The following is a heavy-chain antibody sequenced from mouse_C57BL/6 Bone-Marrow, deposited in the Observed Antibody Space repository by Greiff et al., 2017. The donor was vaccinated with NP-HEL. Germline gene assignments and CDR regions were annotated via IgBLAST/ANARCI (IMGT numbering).Heavy chain of an antibody. CDR3: ARGRVYYYGSWYFDV. Sequence: EVQLQESGPELVKPGASVKIPCKASGYTFTDYNMDWVKQSHGKSLEWIGDINPNNGGTIYNQKFKGKATLTVDKSSSTAYMELRSLTSEDTAVYYCARGRVYYYGSWYFDVWGTGTTVTVSS. V-gene: IGHV1-18*01. CDR1: GYTFTDYN. CDR2: INPNNGGT. D-gene: IGHD1-1*01. J-gene: IGHJ1*03.